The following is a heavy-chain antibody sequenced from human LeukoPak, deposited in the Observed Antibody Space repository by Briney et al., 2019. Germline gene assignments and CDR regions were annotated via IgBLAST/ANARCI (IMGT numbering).Heavy chain of an antibody. V-gene: IGHV3-30*04. CDR2: ISYGGSNK. D-gene: IGHD3-22*01. Sequence: GRSLRLSCAASEFSFSSYAMHWVRQAPGKGLEWVAVISYGGSNKYYADSVKGRFTISRDNSKNTLYLQMNSLRDEDTAVYYCARDRIVVVMNYYMDVWGKGTTVTVSS. CDR1: EFSFSSYA. CDR3: ARDRIVVVMNYYMDV. J-gene: IGHJ6*03.